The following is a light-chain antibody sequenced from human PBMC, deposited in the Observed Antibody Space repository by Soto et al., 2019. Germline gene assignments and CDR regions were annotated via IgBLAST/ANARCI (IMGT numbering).Light chain of an antibody. CDR3: PQRNNWPWT. CDR1: QSVSDY. Sequence: EVVLTQSPATLSLSPGERATLSCRASQSVSDYTAWFQQKPGQPPRLVIYEASNRATGIPDRFSGSGSGTDFTLTISSLDPEDFAVYYCPQRNNWPWTFGQGTKVEIK. CDR2: EAS. V-gene: IGKV3-11*01. J-gene: IGKJ1*01.